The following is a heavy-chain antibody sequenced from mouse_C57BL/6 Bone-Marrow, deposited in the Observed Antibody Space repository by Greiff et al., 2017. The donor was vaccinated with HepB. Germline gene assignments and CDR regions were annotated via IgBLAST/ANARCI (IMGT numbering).Heavy chain of an antibody. CDR1: GYTFTSYW. J-gene: IGHJ2*01. Sequence: VQLQQSGAELVMPGASVKLSCKASGYTFTSYWMHWVKQRPGQGLEWIGEIDPSDSYTNYNQKFKGKSTLTVDKSSSTAYMQLSSLTSEDSAVYYCARERGNYPLDYWGQGTTLTVSS. V-gene: IGHV1-69*01. CDR2: IDPSDSYT. D-gene: IGHD2-1*01. CDR3: ARERGNYPLDY.